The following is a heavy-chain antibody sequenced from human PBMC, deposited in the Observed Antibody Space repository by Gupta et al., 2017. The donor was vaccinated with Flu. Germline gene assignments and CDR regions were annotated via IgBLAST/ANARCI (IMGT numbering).Heavy chain of an antibody. CDR2: IKQDGSEI. D-gene: IGHD3-22*01. J-gene: IGHJ4*02. Sequence: WARQAPGKGLEWVANIKQDGSEIYYVDSVKDRFTISRDNAQNSLYLQMDILRAEDTALYYCARDPAGWDNRGYFYWDYFDYWGRGSLVTVSS. V-gene: IGHV3-7*01. CDR3: ARDPAGWDNRGYFYWDYFDY.